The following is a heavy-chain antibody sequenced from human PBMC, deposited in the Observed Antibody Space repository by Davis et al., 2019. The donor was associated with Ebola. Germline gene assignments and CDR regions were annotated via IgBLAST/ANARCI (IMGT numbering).Heavy chain of an antibody. CDR3: ARVRGRGSSWYDYYYYGMDV. CDR2: MNPNSGNT. D-gene: IGHD6-13*01. Sequence: ASVKVSCKASGYTFTSYDINWVRQATGQGLEWMGWMNPNSGNTGYAQKFQGRVTITRNTSISTAYMELSSLRSEDTAVYYCARVRGRGSSWYDYYYYGMDVWGQGTTVTVSS. J-gene: IGHJ6*02. V-gene: IGHV1-8*03. CDR1: GYTFTSYD.